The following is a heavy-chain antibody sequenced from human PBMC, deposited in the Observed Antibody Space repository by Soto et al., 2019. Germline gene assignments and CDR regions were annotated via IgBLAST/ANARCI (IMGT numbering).Heavy chain of an antibody. Sequence: ASVKVSCKASGNTLTSYDINWVRQATGHGLEWMGWINPNSGNIGYAQKFQGRVTMTRDTAIRTAYMEVSRLRSDDTAVYYCARGRASGSYYLLDYWGQGTLVTVSS. V-gene: IGHV1-8*01. CDR3: ARGRASGSYYLLDY. D-gene: IGHD3-10*01. CDR2: INPNSGNI. J-gene: IGHJ4*02. CDR1: GNTLTSYD.